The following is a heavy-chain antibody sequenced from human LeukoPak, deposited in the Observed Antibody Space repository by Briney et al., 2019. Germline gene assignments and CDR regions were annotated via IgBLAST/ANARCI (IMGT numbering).Heavy chain of an antibody. J-gene: IGHJ5*02. CDR1: GYTFTSYG. D-gene: IGHD6-6*01. CDR3: ARGRYSSSSPLSDWFDP. V-gene: IGHV1-18*01. CDR2: ISAYNGNT. Sequence: ASVKVSCKASGYTFTSYGISWVRQAPGQGLEWMGWISAYNGNTNYAQKFQGRVTMTRDTSISTAYMELSRLRSDDTAVYYCARGRYSSSSPLSDWFDPWGQGTLVTVSS.